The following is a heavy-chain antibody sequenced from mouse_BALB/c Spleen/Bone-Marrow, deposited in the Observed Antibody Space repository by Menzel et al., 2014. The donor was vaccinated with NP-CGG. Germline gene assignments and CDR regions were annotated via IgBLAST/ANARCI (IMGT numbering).Heavy chain of an antibody. CDR1: GYPFSSYW. V-gene: IGHV1-80*01. J-gene: IGHJ2*01. CDR2: IYPGDGVT. Sequence: QVQLKESGAELVRPGSSVKISCKASGYPFSSYWMSWVKQRPGQGLEWIGQIYPGDGVTNYNGKFKGNATLTADKSSSTAYMQLISLTSEDSAVYFCARKYGDYWGQGTTLTVSS. D-gene: IGHD2-10*02. CDR3: ARKYGDY.